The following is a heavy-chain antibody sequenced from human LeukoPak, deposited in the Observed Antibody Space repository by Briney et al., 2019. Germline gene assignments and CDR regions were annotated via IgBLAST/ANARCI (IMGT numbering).Heavy chain of an antibody. V-gene: IGHV3-21*01. CDR2: ISSSGSYV. D-gene: IGHD2-2*01. CDR1: GFTFSGYT. Sequence: GGSLRLSCAASGFTFSGYTMNWVRQAPGKGLEWVSSISSSGSYVYYADSVKGRSTISRDNAKKSLYLQMNSLRAEDTAVYYCARDCSTTSCYLGNAFDIWGQGTMVTVSS. J-gene: IGHJ3*02. CDR3: ARDCSTTSCYLGNAFDI.